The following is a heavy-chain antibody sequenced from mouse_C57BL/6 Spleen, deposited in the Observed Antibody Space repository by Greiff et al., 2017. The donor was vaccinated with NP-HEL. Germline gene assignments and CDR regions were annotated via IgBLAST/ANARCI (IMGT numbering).Heavy chain of an antibody. J-gene: IGHJ2*01. CDR1: GFTFSSYA. D-gene: IGHD2-4*01. CDR3: AREGAYDYDY. CDR2: ISDGGSYT. V-gene: IGHV5-4*01. Sequence: EVHLVESGGGLVKPGGSLKLSCAASGFTFSSYAMSWVRQTPEKRLEWVATISDGGSYTYYPDNVKGRFTISRDNAKNNLYLQMSHLKSEDTAMYYCAREGAYDYDYWGQGTTLTVSS.